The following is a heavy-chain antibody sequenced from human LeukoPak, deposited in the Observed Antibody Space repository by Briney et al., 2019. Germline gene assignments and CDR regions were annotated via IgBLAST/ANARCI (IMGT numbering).Heavy chain of an antibody. CDR3: ARDVFPLGTPFDY. J-gene: IGHJ4*02. CDR2: IYSGGSR. CDR1: GFSVSTNY. D-gene: IGHD2-15*01. V-gene: IGHV3-66*01. Sequence: GGSLRLSCAASGFSVSTNYMSWVRQAPGKGLEWVSVIYSGGSRDYAESVKGRFTISRDNVKNSLYLQMNSLRVEDTAIYYCARDVFPLGTPFDYWGQGALVTASS.